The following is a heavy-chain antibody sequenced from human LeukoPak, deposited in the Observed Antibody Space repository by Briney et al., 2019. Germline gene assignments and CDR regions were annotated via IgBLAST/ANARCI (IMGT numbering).Heavy chain of an antibody. CDR1: GFTFSSHP. CDR2: ISYDGSSK. D-gene: IGHD6-13*01. CDR3: ARSYSSTPQYYYYYYMDV. J-gene: IGHJ6*03. Sequence: QPGGSLRLSCAASGFTFSSHPMHWVRQAPGKGLEWVVVISYDGSSKYYADSVKGRFTVSRDNSKNTLYLQMNSLRAEDTAVYYCARSYSSTPQYYYYYYMDVWGKGTTVTVSS. V-gene: IGHV3-30-3*01.